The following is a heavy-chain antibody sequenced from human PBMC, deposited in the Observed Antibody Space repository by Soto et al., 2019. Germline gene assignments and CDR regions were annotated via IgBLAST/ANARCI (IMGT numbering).Heavy chain of an antibody. D-gene: IGHD6-6*01. CDR1: GGSISRYY. Sequence: SETLSLTCTVSGGSISRYYWSWIRQTPGKGLEWIGYIYYSGSTNYNPSLKSRVTISVDTSKNQFSLKLSSVIAADTAVYYCARGGSSLDYWGQGNLVTVS. V-gene: IGHV4-59*01. CDR2: IYYSGST. CDR3: ARGGSSLDY. J-gene: IGHJ4*02.